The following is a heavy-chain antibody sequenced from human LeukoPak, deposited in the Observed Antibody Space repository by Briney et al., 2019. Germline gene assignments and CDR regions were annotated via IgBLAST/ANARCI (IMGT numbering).Heavy chain of an antibody. V-gene: IGHV4-59*01. CDR3: ARDMTRAVPIPGTYYYAYAMDV. Sequence: PSETLSLTCTVSGGSISSYFWNWIRQSPGKGLEWVGYVYYRGSTNYNSSLKSRVTISVDTSENQFSLELSSVTAADTAVYYCARDMTRAVPIPGTYYYAYAMDVWGQGTTVTVSS. CDR2: VYYRGST. J-gene: IGHJ6*02. D-gene: IGHD6-13*01. CDR1: GGSISSYF.